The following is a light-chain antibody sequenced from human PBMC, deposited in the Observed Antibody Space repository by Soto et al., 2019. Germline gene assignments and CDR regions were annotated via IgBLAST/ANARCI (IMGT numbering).Light chain of an antibody. V-gene: IGKV1-5*03. CDR2: KAS. Sequence: DIQMTQSPSTLSASVGDRVTLTCRASQSVSDWLAWYQQKPGKAPKVLIYKASNLESGVPSRFSGSGSGTEFTLTSSSLQPDDSATYYCQQYNTFSPYTVGQGTKLEIK. J-gene: IGKJ2*01. CDR1: QSVSDW. CDR3: QQYNTFSPYT.